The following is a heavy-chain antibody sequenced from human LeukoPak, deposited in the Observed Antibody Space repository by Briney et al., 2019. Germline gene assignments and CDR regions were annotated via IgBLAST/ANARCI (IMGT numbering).Heavy chain of an antibody. J-gene: IGHJ4*02. CDR3: ARDLLSCSGGRCDSDY. Sequence: ASVKVSCKASGYTFTGYFIHWVRQAPGQGLEWMGWINPNTGGTSYAQKFQGRVTMTRDTSISTAFMELSRLRYDDTAVHYCARDLLSCSGGRCDSDYWGQGTLVTVSS. V-gene: IGHV1-2*02. CDR2: INPNTGGT. D-gene: IGHD2-15*01. CDR1: GYTFTGYF.